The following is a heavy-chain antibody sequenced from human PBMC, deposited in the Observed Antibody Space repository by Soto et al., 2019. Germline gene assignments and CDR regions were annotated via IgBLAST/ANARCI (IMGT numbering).Heavy chain of an antibody. Sequence: ASVKVSCKASGYTFTSYAMHWVRQAPGQRLEWMGLINANGGSTSYAQKFQGRVTMTRDTSTSTVYMELSSLRSEDTAVYYCARDRAATHPGVSVARPAYGMDVWGQGTTVTVSS. D-gene: IGHD2-15*01. CDR1: GYTFTSYA. CDR2: INANGGST. CDR3: ARDRAATHPGVSVARPAYGMDV. V-gene: IGHV1-46*01. J-gene: IGHJ6*02.